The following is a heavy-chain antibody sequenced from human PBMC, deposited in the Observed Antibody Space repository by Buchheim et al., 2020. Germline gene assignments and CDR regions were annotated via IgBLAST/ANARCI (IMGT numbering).Heavy chain of an antibody. J-gene: IGHJ4*02. CDR3: ARDLLYSLNY. V-gene: IGHV3-30*04. Sequence: QVQLVESGGGVVQPGRSLRLSCAASGFTFSSYAMHWVRQAPGKGLEWVAVISYDGSNKYYADSVKGRFTISRDNSKNTLNLQMNSLRAEDTAVYYCARDLLYSLNYWGQGTL. CDR1: GFTFSSYA. CDR2: ISYDGSNK. D-gene: IGHD5-18*01.